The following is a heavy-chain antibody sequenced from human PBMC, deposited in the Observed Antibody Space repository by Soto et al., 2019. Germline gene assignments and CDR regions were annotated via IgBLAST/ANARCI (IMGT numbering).Heavy chain of an antibody. CDR2: ISGSGSST. J-gene: IGHJ4*02. D-gene: IGHD2-2*01. V-gene: IGHV3-23*01. CDR1: GFTFTDYA. CDR3: AKASSTISTDY. Sequence: GGSLRLSCAASGFTFTDYATTWVRQAPGKGLEWVSSISGSGSSTFYAGSVKGRFTISRDNSRNTVSLQMNSLRAEDTAVYYCAKASSTISTDYWGQGTLVTVSS.